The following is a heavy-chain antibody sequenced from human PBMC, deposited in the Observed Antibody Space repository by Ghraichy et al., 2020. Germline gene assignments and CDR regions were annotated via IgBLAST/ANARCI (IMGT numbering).Heavy chain of an antibody. J-gene: IGHJ6*02. CDR1: GYTFTSYA. Sequence: ASVKVSCKASGYTFTSYAMHWVRQAPGQRLEWMGWINAGNGNTKYSQKFQGRVTITRDTSASTAYMELSSLRSEDTAVYYCARCMGDSSGYYYVRPYYYGMDVWGQGTTVTVSS. CDR3: ARCMGDSSGYYYVRPYYYGMDV. D-gene: IGHD3-22*01. CDR2: INAGNGNT. V-gene: IGHV1-3*01.